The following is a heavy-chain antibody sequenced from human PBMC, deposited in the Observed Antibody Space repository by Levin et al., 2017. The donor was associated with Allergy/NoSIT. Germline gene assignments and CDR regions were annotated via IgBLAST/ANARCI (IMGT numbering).Heavy chain of an antibody. J-gene: IGHJ5*02. Sequence: ASVKVSCKASGYTFTSYYMHWVRQAPGQGLEWMGIINPSGGSTSYAQKFQGRVTMTRDTSTSTVYMELSSLRSEDTAVYYCAREYEDSEYQLLGLYNWFDPWGQGTLVTVSS. D-gene: IGHD2-2*01. CDR1: GYTFTSYY. V-gene: IGHV1-46*01. CDR3: AREYEDSEYQLLGLYNWFDP. CDR2: INPSGGST.